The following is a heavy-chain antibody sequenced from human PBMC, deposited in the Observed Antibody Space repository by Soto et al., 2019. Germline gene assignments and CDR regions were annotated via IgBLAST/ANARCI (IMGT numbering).Heavy chain of an antibody. J-gene: IGHJ4*02. CDR1: GGSISSGDYY. V-gene: IGHV4-30-4*01. D-gene: IGHD2-15*01. CDR2: IYYSGST. Sequence: SETLSLTCTVSGGSISSGDYYWSWIRQPPGKGLEWIGYIYYSGSTYYNPSLKSRVTISVDTSKNQFSLKLSSVTAADTAVYYCASVVVVAATKLVFDYWGQGTLVTVSS. CDR3: ASVVVVAATKLVFDY.